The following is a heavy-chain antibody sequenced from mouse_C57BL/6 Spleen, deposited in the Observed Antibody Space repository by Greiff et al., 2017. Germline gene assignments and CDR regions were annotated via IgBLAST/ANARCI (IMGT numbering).Heavy chain of an antibody. CDR1: GYSITSGYY. V-gene: IGHV3-6*01. CDR2: ISYDGSN. Sequence: VQLQQSGPGLVKPSQSLSLTCSVTGYSITSGYYWNWIRQFPGNKLEWMGYISYDGSNNYNPSLKNRISITRDTSKNQFFLKLNSVTTEDTATYYCARGKLRPWYFDVWGTGTTVTVSS. J-gene: IGHJ1*03. D-gene: IGHD1-1*01. CDR3: ARGKLRPWYFDV.